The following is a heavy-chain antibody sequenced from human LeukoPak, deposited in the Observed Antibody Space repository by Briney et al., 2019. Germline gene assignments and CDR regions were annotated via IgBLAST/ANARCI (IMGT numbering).Heavy chain of an antibody. CDR3: TTGWAL. CDR2: IKSKTDGGTT. V-gene: IGHV3-15*01. CDR1: GFTFNNAW. J-gene: IGHJ4*02. Sequence: GGSLRLSCAASGFTFNNAWMNWVRQAPGKGLEWVDRIKSKTDGGTTDYAAPVKGRFTISRDDSKNTLYLQMNSLKTEDTAVYYCTTGWALWGQGTLVTVSS. D-gene: IGHD3-16*01.